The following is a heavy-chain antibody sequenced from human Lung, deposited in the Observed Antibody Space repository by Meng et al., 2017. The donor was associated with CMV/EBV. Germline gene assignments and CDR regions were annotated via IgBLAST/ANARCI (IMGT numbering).Heavy chain of an antibody. V-gene: IGHV7-4-1*02. Sequence: VHLVQSGSELKKPGAPVTVSCKAPGYTFINFAMNWVRQAPGQGLEWMGWINTNTGNPTYAHGFTRRFVFSLDTSFRTAYLQISSLKAEDTAVYYCARVAPSGYRYFDYWGQGTLVTVSS. D-gene: IGHD3-3*01. CDR2: INTNTGNP. CDR3: ARVAPSGYRYFDY. CDR1: GYTFINFA. J-gene: IGHJ4*02.